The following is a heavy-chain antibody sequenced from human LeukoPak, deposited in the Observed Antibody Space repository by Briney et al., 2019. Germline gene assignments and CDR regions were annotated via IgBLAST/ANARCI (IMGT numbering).Heavy chain of an antibody. CDR1: GFTFSSHA. CDR2: ISGSGGST. J-gene: IGHJ4*02. D-gene: IGHD3-16*02. CDR3: ATLIAIVTPVDY. V-gene: IGHV3-23*01. Sequence: GGSLRLSCAASGFTFSSHAMSWVRQAPGKGLEWVLAISGSGGSTYYADSVKGRFTISRDNSKNTLYLQMNSLRAEDTAVYYCATLIAIVTPVDYWGQGTLVTVSS.